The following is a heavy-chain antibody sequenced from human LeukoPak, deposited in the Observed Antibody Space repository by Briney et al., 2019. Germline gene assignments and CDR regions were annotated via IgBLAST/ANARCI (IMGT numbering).Heavy chain of an antibody. CDR3: AKASSSWYQYYFDY. V-gene: IGHV3-23*01. D-gene: IGHD6-13*01. Sequence: GGSLRLSRAASKFTFSSYAMSWVRQAPGKGLEWVSAISGGGDSTFYTDSVKGRFTISRDNSKNTLYLQMNSLRAEDTAVYYCAKASSSWYQYYFDYWGQGTLVTVSS. CDR1: KFTFSSYA. J-gene: IGHJ4*02. CDR2: ISGGGDST.